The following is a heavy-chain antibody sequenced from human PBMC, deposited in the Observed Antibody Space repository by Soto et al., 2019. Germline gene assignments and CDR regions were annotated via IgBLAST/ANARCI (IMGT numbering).Heavy chain of an antibody. D-gene: IGHD1-1*01. CDR1: GYTFTGYY. J-gene: IGHJ6*02. CDR2: INPNSGGT. CDR3: ARDQSGTTELYYYYGIDV. Sequence: ASVKVSCKASGYTFTGYYMHWVRQAPGQGLEWMGWINPNSGGTNYAQKFQGRVTMTRDTSISTAYMELSRLRSDDTAVYYCARDQSGTTELYYYYGIDVWGQGTTVTVSS. V-gene: IGHV1-2*02.